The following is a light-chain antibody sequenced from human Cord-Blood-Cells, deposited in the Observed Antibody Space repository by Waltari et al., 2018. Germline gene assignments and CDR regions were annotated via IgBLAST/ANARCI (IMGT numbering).Light chain of an antibody. CDR2: DVS. V-gene: IGLV2-11*01. Sequence: GSPGQSVTISCTGTSSDVGGYNYVSWYQQHPGKAPKLMIYDVSKRPSGVPDRFSGSKSGNTASLTISGLQAEDEADYYCCSYAGSYPFVFGTGTKVTVL. CDR1: SSDVGGYNY. CDR3: CSYAGSYPFV. J-gene: IGLJ1*01.